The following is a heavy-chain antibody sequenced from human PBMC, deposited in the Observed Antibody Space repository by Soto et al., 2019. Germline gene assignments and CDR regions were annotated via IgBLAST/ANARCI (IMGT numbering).Heavy chain of an antibody. CDR1: GFAFRSYA. Sequence: HPGGSLRLSCAASGFAFRSYAMSWVRQAPGKGLEWVSAITGSGDDTYYADSVKGRFTISRDNSKNTLSLVMNRLRAEDTAIYYCTKDRAFYYETNGPRWGQGTLVTVSS. D-gene: IGHD3-22*01. V-gene: IGHV3-23*01. CDR2: ITGSGDDT. J-gene: IGHJ4*02. CDR3: TKDRAFYYETNGPR.